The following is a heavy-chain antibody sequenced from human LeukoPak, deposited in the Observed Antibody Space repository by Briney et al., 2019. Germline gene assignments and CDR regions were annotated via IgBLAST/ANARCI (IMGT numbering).Heavy chain of an antibody. CDR3: ARPYSSGWYGDFDY. D-gene: IGHD6-19*01. J-gene: IGHJ4*02. CDR1: GFPFXSYA. V-gene: IGHV3-30-3*01. Sequence: GRSLRLSCAASGFPFXSYAMHWVRQAPGKGLEWVAVISYDGSNKYYADSVKGRFTISRDNSKNTLFLQMNSLRAEDTAVYYCARPYSSGWYGDFDYWGQGTLVTVSS. CDR2: ISYDGSNK.